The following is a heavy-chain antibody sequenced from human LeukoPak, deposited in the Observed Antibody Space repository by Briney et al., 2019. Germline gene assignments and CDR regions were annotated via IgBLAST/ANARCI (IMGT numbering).Heavy chain of an antibody. V-gene: IGHV4-59*01. J-gene: IGHJ3*02. CDR2: IYYSGST. CDR3: ARGGIAAALDI. CDR1: GGSISSYY. D-gene: IGHD6-13*01. Sequence: PSETLSLTCTVSGGSISSYYWSWIRQPPGKGLEWIGYIYYSGSTNYNPSLKSRVTISVDTSKNQFSLKLSSVTAADTAVYYCARGGIAAALDIWGQGTMVTVSS.